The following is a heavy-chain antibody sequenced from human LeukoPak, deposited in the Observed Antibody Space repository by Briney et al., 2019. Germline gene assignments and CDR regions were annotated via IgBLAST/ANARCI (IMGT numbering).Heavy chain of an antibody. V-gene: IGHV3-23*01. J-gene: IGHJ6*03. Sequence: PGGSLRLSCAASGFTFSSYAMCWVRQAPGKGLEWVSAISGSGGSTYYADSVKGRFTISRDNSKNTLYLQMNSLRAEDTAVYYCAKGGDFWSGYYFGTAGYYYMDVWGKGTTVTVSS. CDR3: AKGGDFWSGYYFGTAGYYYMDV. D-gene: IGHD3-3*01. CDR2: ISGSGGST. CDR1: GFTFSSYA.